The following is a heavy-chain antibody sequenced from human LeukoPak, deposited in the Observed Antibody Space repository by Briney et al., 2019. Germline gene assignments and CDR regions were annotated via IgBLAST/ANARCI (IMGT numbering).Heavy chain of an antibody. J-gene: IGHJ3*02. CDR1: GDSVSSNSAA. CDR3: ARAYYDFWSGYYTSFPHDAFDI. Sequence: SQTLSLTCAISGDSVSSNSAAWNWIRQSPSRGLEWLGRTYYRSKWYNDCAVSVKSRITINPDTSKNQFSLQLNSVTPEDTAVYYCARAYYDFWSGYYTSFPHDAFDIWGQGTMVTVSP. CDR2: TYYRSKWYN. V-gene: IGHV6-1*01. D-gene: IGHD3-3*01.